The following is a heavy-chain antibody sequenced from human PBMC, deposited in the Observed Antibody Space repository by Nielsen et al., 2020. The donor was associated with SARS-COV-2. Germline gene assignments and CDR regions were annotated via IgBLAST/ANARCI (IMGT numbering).Heavy chain of an antibody. V-gene: IGHV3-74*01. D-gene: IGHD3-9*01. Sequence: GESLKISCTAYGFTFSDKWMHWVRQDPGKGLFWVSRINTDGRIIGYADSVKGRFTISRDNAQNTLYLQMSSLRAEDTAVYYCARGGLTILRYFDWPLLDWGQGTLVTVSS. J-gene: IGHJ4*02. CDR1: GFTFSDKW. CDR3: ARGGLTILRYFDWPLLD. CDR2: INTDGRII.